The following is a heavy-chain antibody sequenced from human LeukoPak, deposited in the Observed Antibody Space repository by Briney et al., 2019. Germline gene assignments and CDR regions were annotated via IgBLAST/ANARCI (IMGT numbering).Heavy chain of an antibody. D-gene: IGHD3-22*01. CDR1: GYTFTSYY. CDR2: INPSGGST. CDR3: ARDYDGSGYFDY. J-gene: IGHJ4*02. Sequence: ASVKVSCKASGYTFTSYYMHWVRQAPGQGLEWMGIINPSGGSTSYAQKFQGRVSMTRDTSTSAVYMELISLRSEDTAVYYCARDYDGSGYFDYWGRGTLVTVSS. V-gene: IGHV1-46*01.